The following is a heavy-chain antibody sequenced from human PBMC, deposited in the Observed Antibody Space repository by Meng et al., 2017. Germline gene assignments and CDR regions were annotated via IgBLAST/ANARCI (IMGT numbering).Heavy chain of an antibody. J-gene: IGHJ3*02. D-gene: IGHD5-18*01. CDR3: ARDQYSYGRHPTPPKDAFDI. CDR2: INPNSGGT. Sequence: ASVKVSCKASGYTFTGYYMHWVRQAPGQGLEWMGWINPNSGGTNYAQKFQGRVTMTRDTSISTAYMELSRLRSDDTAVYYCARDQYSYGRHPTPPKDAFDIWGQGTMVTVSS. V-gene: IGHV1-2*02. CDR1: GYTFTGYY.